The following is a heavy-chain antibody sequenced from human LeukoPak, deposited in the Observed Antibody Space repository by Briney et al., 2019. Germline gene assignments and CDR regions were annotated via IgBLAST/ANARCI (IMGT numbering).Heavy chain of an antibody. V-gene: IGHV5-51*01. Sequence: GESLKISCKGSGYSFTSYWIGXXXPXPGKGXXXXXXXXXGDSDXRYSPSFQXXVTISADKSISPASLQWSSLKASDTPMYYCARSPPGYSSGWYPSFVDYWGQGTLVTVSS. CDR3: ARSPPGYSSGWYPSFVDY. J-gene: IGHJ4*02. CDR2: XXXGDSDX. D-gene: IGHD6-19*01. CDR1: GYSFTSYW.